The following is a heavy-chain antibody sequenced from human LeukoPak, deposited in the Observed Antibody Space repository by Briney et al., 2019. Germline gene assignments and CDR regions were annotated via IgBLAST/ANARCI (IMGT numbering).Heavy chain of an antibody. J-gene: IGHJ6*03. CDR3: ARVPAGPPYYHMNV. V-gene: IGHV4-34*01. CDR1: GGSFSGYY. Sequence: SETLSLTCAVYGGSFSGYYWSWIRQPPGKGLEWIGEINHSGSTNYNPSLKSRVTISVDTSKNQFSLKLSSVTAADTAVYYCARVPAGPPYYHMNVWGKGTTVTVSS. CDR2: INHSGST.